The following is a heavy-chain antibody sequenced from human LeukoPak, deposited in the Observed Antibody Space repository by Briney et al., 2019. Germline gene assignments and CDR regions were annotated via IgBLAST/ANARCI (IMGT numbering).Heavy chain of an antibody. V-gene: IGHV1-24*01. J-gene: IGHJ4*02. D-gene: IGHD6-25*01. CDR1: GYSLAELS. CDR2: FDPEDGET. Sequence: ASVKVSCKVSGYSLAELSMHWVRQAPGKGLEWMGGFDPEDGETIYAQKFQGRVTMTEDTSTDTAYMELSSLRSEGTAVYYCATEGSSDFDYWGQGTLVTVSS. CDR3: ATEGSSDFDY.